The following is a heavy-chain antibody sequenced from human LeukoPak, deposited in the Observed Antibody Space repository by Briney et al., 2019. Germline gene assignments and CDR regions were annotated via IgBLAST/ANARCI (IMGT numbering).Heavy chain of an antibody. CDR3: AKDQSRVGASDPFDY. CDR2: ISGSGSST. J-gene: IGHJ4*02. V-gene: IGHV3-23*01. Sequence: GGSLRLSCAASGFTFSSYAMTWVRQAPGKGLEWVSGISGSGSSTYYADSVKGRFTISRDNSNNTVYLQMNSLRADDTAVYYCAKDQSRVGASDPFDYWGQGMQVGVSS. CDR1: GFTFSSYA. D-gene: IGHD1-26*01.